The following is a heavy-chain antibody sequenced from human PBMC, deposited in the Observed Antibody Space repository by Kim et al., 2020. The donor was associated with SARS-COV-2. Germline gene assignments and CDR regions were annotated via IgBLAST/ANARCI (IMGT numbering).Heavy chain of an antibody. J-gene: IGHJ6*02. CDR1: GFTFSSYG. D-gene: IGHD4-17*01. CDR3: ARERTTGYYGMDV. Sequence: GGSLRLSCAASGFTFSSYGMHWVRQAPGKGLEWVAVIWYDGSNKYYADSVKGRFTISRDNSKNTLYLQMNSLRAEDTAVYYCARERTTGYYGMDVWGQGTTVTVSS. V-gene: IGHV3-33*01. CDR2: IWYDGSNK.